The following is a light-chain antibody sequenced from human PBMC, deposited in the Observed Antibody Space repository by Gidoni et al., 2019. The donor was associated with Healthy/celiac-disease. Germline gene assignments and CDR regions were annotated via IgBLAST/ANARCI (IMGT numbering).Light chain of an antibody. CDR1: KLGDKY. CDR2: QDS. V-gene: IGLV3-1*01. Sequence: SYELTQPPSVSVSPGQTASITFSGDKLGDKYACWYQQKPGQSTVLVIYQDSKRPSGIPERFSGSNSGNTATLTISGTQAMDEADYYCQAWDSSTGVFRGGNKLTVL. J-gene: IGLJ3*02. CDR3: QAWDSSTGV.